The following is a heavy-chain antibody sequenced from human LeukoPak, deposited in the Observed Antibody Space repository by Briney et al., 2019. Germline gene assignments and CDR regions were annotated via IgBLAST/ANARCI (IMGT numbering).Heavy chain of an antibody. J-gene: IGHJ6*02. Sequence: PSETLSLTCTVSSDSIGSYYWSWIRQPPGKGLEWIGYIYYGRSTNYNPSLKSRVTISVVTSKNQFSLRLSSETSADTAVYYYARGGYYYFGMDVWGQGTTVTVSS. CDR2: IYYGRST. V-gene: IGHV4-59*01. CDR3: ARGGYYYFGMDV. CDR1: SDSIGSYY.